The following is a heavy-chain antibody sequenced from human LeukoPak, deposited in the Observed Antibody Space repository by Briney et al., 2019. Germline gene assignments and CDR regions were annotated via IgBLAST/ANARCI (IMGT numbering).Heavy chain of an antibody. D-gene: IGHD3-3*01. CDR2: ISSSSSYI. V-gene: IGHV3-21*01. CDR1: GVTFSSYS. Sequence: PGGSLRLSCAASGVTFSSYSMNWVRQAPGKGLEWVSSISSSSSYIYYADSVKGRFTISRDNAKNSLYLQMNSLRAEDTAVYYCARGPPAGFLEWLPHNWFDPWGQGTLVTVSS. J-gene: IGHJ5*02. CDR3: ARGPPAGFLEWLPHNWFDP.